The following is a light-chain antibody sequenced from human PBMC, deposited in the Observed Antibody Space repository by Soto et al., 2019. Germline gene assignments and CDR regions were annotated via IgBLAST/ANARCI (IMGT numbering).Light chain of an antibody. CDR2: AAS. J-gene: IGKJ5*01. CDR1: QDISSF. V-gene: IGKV1-9*01. CDR3: QQLNSYPLT. Sequence: IQLTQSPSSLSASIGDRVTITCRASQDISSFLAWYQQKPGKAPKLLIYAASTLQSGVPSRFSGSGSGKDFTLTISSQQPEDFATSFCQQLNSYPLTFGQGTRLEIK.